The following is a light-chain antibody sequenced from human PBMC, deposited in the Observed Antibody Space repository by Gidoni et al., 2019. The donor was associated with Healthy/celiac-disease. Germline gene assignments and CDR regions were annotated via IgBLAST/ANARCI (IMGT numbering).Light chain of an antibody. V-gene: IGKV1-39*01. Sequence: DIHMPQSPSSLSASVGDRVTITCRASQSISSYLNWYQQKPGKAPKLLIYAASSLQSGVPSRFSGSGSGTDFTLTISSLQPEDFATYDCEQSYSTLLLTFGGGTKVEIK. CDR1: QSISSY. CDR3: EQSYSTLLLT. CDR2: AAS. J-gene: IGKJ4*01.